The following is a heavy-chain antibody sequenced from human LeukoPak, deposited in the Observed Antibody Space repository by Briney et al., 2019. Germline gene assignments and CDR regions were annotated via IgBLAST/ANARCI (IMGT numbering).Heavy chain of an antibody. CDR1: GGSVSSTNW. V-gene: IGHV4-4*02. CDR3: AREGGFYRPLDY. Sequence: SETLSLTCGVSGGSVSSTNWWTWIRQPQGKGLEWIGEAHLDGRTNFNPSLKSRLTMSVDLSENHVSLKLTSVTAADTAVYYCAREGGFYRPLDYSGQGTLVTVSS. CDR2: AHLDGRT. J-gene: IGHJ4*02. D-gene: IGHD6-25*01.